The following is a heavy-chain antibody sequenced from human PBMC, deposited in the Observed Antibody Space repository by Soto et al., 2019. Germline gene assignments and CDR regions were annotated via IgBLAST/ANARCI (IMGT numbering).Heavy chain of an antibody. Sequence: ASVKVSCKASGYTFTSYGISWVRQAPGQGLEWMGWISAYNGNTNYAQKLQGRVTMTTDTSTSTAYMELRGLRSDDTAVYYCARDRLLSRNWNYGGPWPAPFDYWGQGTLVTVSS. CDR3: ARDRLLSRNWNYGGPWPAPFDY. J-gene: IGHJ4*02. CDR1: GYTFTSYG. CDR2: ISAYNGNT. V-gene: IGHV1-18*01. D-gene: IGHD1-7*01.